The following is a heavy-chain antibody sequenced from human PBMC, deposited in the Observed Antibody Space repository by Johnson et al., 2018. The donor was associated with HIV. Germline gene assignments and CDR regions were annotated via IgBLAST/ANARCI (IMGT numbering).Heavy chain of an antibody. Sequence: VQLVESGGGVVQPGGSLRLSCAASGFTVSSNYMSWVRQAPGKGLEWVSVIYSGGSTYYADSVKGRFTISRDNSKNSLYLQMNSLRAEDTAVYYCARDFGSVGANDAFEIWGQGTMVTVSS. D-gene: IGHD1-26*01. J-gene: IGHJ3*02. CDR1: GFTVSSNY. CDR2: IYSGGST. CDR3: ARDFGSVGANDAFEI. V-gene: IGHV3-66*01.